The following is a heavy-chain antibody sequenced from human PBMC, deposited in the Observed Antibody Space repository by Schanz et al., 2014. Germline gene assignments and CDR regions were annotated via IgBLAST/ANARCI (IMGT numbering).Heavy chain of an antibody. CDR3: ARGGPAYYFDD. CDR2: ISGSGATT. J-gene: IGHJ4*02. Sequence: EVQLVESGGGLVQPGGSLRLSCATSGFSFSSYAINWVRQAPGKGLEWVSGISGSGATTYYADSVKGRFTISRDNSKNTVYIQMNSLRAEDTAVYYCARGGPAYYFDDWGQGTLVTVSS. V-gene: IGHV3-23*04. CDR1: GFSFSSYA.